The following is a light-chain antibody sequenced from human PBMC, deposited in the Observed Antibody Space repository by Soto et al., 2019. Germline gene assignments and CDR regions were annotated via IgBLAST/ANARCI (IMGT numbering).Light chain of an antibody. CDR2: GAS. V-gene: IGKV3-20*01. J-gene: IGKJ3*01. Sequence: EIVLTQSPGTLALSPGERATLSCRASQSVSSNYLTWYQQKRGQAPRLLIHGASSRATGIPDRFSGSGSGTDFTLNISRLEPEDFAVYYCQQYGSSPFTFGPGTQVGIK. CDR3: QQYGSSPFT. CDR1: QSVSSNY.